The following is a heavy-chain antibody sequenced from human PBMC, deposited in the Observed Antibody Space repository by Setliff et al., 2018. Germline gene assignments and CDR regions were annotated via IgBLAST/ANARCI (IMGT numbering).Heavy chain of an antibody. CDR1: GYTFTSHY. D-gene: IGHD3-22*01. CDR2: INPSSGRT. CDR3: ARDVFPYHYEGAFDI. J-gene: IGHJ3*02. V-gene: IGHV1-46*01. Sequence: ASAKVSCKASGYTFTSHYMHWVRQAPGLGLEWMGTINPSSGRTSYAQKFQGRVTMTRDTSTSTVYMDMSSLRSEDTAVYYCARDVFPYHYEGAFDIWGQGTMVTVS.